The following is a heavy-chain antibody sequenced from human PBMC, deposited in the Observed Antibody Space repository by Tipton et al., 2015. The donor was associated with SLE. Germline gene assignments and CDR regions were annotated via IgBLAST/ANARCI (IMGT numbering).Heavy chain of an antibody. CDR3: ARAYYYDSSGYRLRGVFDAFDI. CDR1: GYTFTSYY. CDR2: INPSGGST. J-gene: IGHJ3*02. Sequence: QVQLVQSGAEVKKPGASVKVSCKASGYTFTSYYMHWVRQAPGQGLEWMGIINPSGGSTSYAQKFQGRVTMTRDTSTSTVYMELSSLRSEDTAVYYCARAYYYDSSGYRLRGVFDAFDIWGQGTMVTVSS. D-gene: IGHD3-22*01. V-gene: IGHV1-46*01.